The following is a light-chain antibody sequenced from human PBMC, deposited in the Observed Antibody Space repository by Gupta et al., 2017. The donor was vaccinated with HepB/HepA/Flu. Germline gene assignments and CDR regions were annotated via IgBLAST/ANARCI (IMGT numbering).Light chain of an antibody. Sequence: QSALTQPRSVSGSPGQSVTISCTGTSSTIGDYNYVSWCQQHPGKAPKLMIFGVSKRPSGVPDRFSGSKSGNTATLTISGLQPGDEADYYCCSYSGGNWDVLFGGGTKLTVL. J-gene: IGLJ2*01. CDR1: SSTIGDYNY. V-gene: IGLV2-11*01. CDR3: CSYSGGNWDVL. CDR2: GVS.